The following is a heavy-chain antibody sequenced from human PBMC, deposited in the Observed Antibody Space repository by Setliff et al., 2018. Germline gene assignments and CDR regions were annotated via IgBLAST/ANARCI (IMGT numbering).Heavy chain of an antibody. CDR2: IWNDGSSK. J-gene: IGHJ4*02. CDR3: SRSNSGKHDY. Sequence: GGSLRLSCVASGFTFSNYGMHWVRQAPGKGLEWVALIWNDGSSKFYGDSVKGRFTISRDNSKNTLYLQMNSLRVEDTAVYYCSRSNSGKHDYWGQGTLVTVSS. CDR1: GFTFSNYG. V-gene: IGHV3-33*01. D-gene: IGHD1-1*01.